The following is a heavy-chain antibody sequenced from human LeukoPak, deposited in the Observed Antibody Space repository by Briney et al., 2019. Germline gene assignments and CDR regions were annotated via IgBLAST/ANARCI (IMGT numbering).Heavy chain of an antibody. Sequence: SETLSLTCTVSGGSINSYYWTWIRQPPGKGLEWIGYIYYTGSTIYNPSLSSRVTISVDTSKNQFSLKLSSVTAADTAMYYCARYKYYDDSGGYVDVFDICGQGTMVTVSS. CDR2: IYYTGST. CDR3: ARYKYYDDSGGYVDVFDI. V-gene: IGHV4-59*01. J-gene: IGHJ3*02. D-gene: IGHD3-22*01. CDR1: GGSINSYY.